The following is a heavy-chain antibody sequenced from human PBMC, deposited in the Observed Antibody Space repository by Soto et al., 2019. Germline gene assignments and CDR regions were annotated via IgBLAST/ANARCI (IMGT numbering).Heavy chain of an antibody. Sequence: SESLSLTCAVYGGTFSGYYWSWIRQPPGKGLEWIGEINHSGSTNYNPSLKSRVTISVDTSKNQFSLKLSSVTAADTAVYYCARAGPLGFEPWGQGTLVTVSS. V-gene: IGHV4-34*01. CDR3: ARAGPLGFEP. CDR1: GGTFSGYY. D-gene: IGHD3-10*01. CDR2: INHSGST. J-gene: IGHJ5*02.